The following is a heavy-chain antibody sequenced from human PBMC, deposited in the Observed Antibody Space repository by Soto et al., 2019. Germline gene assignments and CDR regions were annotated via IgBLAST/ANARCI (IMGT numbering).Heavy chain of an antibody. Sequence: GGSLRLSCAASGFTFSSYGMHWVRQAPGKGLEWVAVISYDGSNKYYADSVKGRFTISRDNSKNTLYLQMNSLRAEDTAVYYCAKHLGGYCSGGSCYIDYWGQGTLVTVSS. CDR2: ISYDGSNK. V-gene: IGHV3-30*18. CDR3: AKHLGGYCSGGSCYIDY. D-gene: IGHD2-15*01. CDR1: GFTFSSYG. J-gene: IGHJ4*02.